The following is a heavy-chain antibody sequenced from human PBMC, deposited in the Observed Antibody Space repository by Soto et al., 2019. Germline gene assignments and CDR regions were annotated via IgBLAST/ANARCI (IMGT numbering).Heavy chain of an antibody. CDR3: ATRVGATPPRS. CDR1: GASISSSSYH. V-gene: IGHV4-39*01. Sequence: SETLSLTCAVSGASISSSSYHWGWIRQPPGKGLEWIGTIYYSGSTYYNPSLKSRVTMSVDTSKNQFSLKLSSVTAADTAVYYCATRVGATPPRSWGQGMLVTVSS. J-gene: IGHJ4*02. CDR2: IYYSGST. D-gene: IGHD1-26*01.